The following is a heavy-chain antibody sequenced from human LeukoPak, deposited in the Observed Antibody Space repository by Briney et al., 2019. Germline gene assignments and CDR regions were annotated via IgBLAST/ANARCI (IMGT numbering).Heavy chain of an antibody. J-gene: IGHJ4*02. Sequence: SETLSLTCTVSGGSISSYYWSWIRQPAGKGLEWIGRIYTSGSTNYNPSLKSRVTMSVDTSKNQFSLKLSSVTAADTAVYYCARVSDYYDSSGYEYPRFDYWGQGTLVTVSS. V-gene: IGHV4-4*07. CDR3: ARVSDYYDSSGYEYPRFDY. D-gene: IGHD3-22*01. CDR2: IYTSGST. CDR1: GGSISSYY.